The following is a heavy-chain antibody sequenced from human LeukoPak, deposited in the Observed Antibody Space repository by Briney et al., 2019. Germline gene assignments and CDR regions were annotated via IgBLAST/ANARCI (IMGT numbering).Heavy chain of an antibody. J-gene: IGHJ4*02. D-gene: IGHD6-13*01. Sequence: SQTLSLTCAISGDSVSSNSAAWNWIRQSPSRGLEWLGRTYYRSKWYNDYAVSVKSRITINPDTSKNQFSLQLNSVTPEDTAVYYCARTAAQPYSSSYPRFGYWGQGTLVTVSS. CDR1: GDSVSSNSAA. CDR3: ARTAAQPYSSSYPRFGY. V-gene: IGHV6-1*01. CDR2: TYYRSKWYN.